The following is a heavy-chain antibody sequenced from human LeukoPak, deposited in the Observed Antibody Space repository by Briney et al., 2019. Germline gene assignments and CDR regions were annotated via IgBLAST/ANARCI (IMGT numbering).Heavy chain of an antibody. CDR2: IYYSGTT. V-gene: IGHV4-59*01. CDR1: GGSISSDY. D-gene: IGHD6-13*01. CDR3: ARGRVSSSTWYSTYYYYFYMDV. J-gene: IGHJ6*03. Sequence: SETLSLTCTVSGGSISSDYWSWIRQPPGKGLEWIGYIYYSGTTKNNPSLKSRVTISVDTSKNHFSLELSSATAADTAVYFCARGRVSSSTWYSTYYYYFYMDVWGKGTTVTVSS.